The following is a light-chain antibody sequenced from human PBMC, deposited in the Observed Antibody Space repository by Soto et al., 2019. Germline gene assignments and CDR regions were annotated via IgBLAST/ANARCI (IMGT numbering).Light chain of an antibody. V-gene: IGKV1-39*01. Sequence: DIRMTQSPSSLSAFVGDRVTITCRASQTIGFYLNWYQQKPGTAPKLLIYAASTLQTGVPSRFSGSRSGTDFTLTISSLQPEDFATYYCQQTYTALSFGGGTKVEIK. CDR1: QTIGFY. CDR2: AAS. J-gene: IGKJ4*01. CDR3: QQTYTALS.